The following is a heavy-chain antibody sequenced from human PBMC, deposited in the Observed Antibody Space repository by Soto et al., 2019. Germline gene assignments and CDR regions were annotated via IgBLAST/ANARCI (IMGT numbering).Heavy chain of an antibody. CDR3: AIVVPGAEAWFGP. CDR1: VYTFYNYG. CDR2: ISLYSDGT. Sequence: GASVKVSYKPSVYTFYNYGITWVRQAPGQPLEWLGWISLYSDGTNYAQKFQGRVSMTTDTSTTTANMELRSLRSDDTAVYYCAIVVPGAEAWFGPWGQGTLVTVSS. V-gene: IGHV1-18*01. D-gene: IGHD2-2*01. J-gene: IGHJ5*02.